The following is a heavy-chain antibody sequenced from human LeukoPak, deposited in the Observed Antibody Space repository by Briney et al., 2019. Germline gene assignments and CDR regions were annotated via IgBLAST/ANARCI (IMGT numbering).Heavy chain of an antibody. CDR1: GFTFSSYW. J-gene: IGHJ6*03. Sequence: PGGSLRLSCAASGFTFSSYWMSWVRQAPGKGLEWVANIKQDGSEKYCVDSVKGRFTISRDNAKNSLYLHMNSLRAEDTAVYYCARDQGAVLYYYDSSGYPHYYYYYMDVWGKGTTVTVSS. CDR3: ARDQGAVLYYYDSSGYPHYYYYYMDV. CDR2: IKQDGSEK. V-gene: IGHV3-7*01. D-gene: IGHD3-22*01.